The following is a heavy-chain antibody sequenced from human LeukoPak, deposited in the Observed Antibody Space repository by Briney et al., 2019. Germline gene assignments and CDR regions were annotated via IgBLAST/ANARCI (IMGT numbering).Heavy chain of an antibody. V-gene: IGHV3-23*01. CDR1: GFTFSSYA. CDR2: ISGSGGST. Sequence: GGSLRLSCAASGFTFSSYAMSWVRQAPGKGLEWVSAISGSGGSTYYADSVKGRFTISRDNSKNTLYLQMNSLRAEDTAVYYCAKVPTSSGRSPYDYWGQGTLVTVSS. J-gene: IGHJ4*02. D-gene: IGHD3-10*01. CDR3: AKVPTSSGRSPYDY.